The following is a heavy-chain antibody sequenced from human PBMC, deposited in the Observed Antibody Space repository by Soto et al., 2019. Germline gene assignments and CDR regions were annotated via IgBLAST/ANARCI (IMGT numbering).Heavy chain of an antibody. J-gene: IGHJ4*02. V-gene: IGHV1-2*02. CDR2: INPNSGGT. CDR1: GYTFTGYY. CDR3: ARVGIAVAGVFGY. D-gene: IGHD6-19*01. Sequence: ASVKVSCKASGYTFTGYYMHWVRQAPGQGLEWMGWINPNSGGTNYAQKFQGRVTMTRDTSISTAYMELSRLRSDDTAVYCCARVGIAVAGVFGYWGQGTLVTVSS.